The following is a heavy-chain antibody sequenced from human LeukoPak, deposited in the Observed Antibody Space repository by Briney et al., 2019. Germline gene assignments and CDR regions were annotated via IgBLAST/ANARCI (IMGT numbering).Heavy chain of an antibody. CDR2: TSSSSSYI. CDR1: GFTFSSYS. V-gene: IGHV3-21*01. Sequence: GGSLRLSCAASGFTFSSYSMNWVRQAPAKGLEWVSSTSSSSSYIYYADSVKGRFTIYRDNAKNSLYLQMNSLRAEDTAVYYCARDLNGDYDSSGSKQNAFDIWGQGTMVTVSS. J-gene: IGHJ3*02. CDR3: ARDLNGDYDSSGSKQNAFDI. D-gene: IGHD3-22*01.